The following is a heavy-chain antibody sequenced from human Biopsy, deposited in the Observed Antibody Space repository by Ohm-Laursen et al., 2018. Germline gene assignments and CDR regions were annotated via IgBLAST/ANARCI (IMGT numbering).Heavy chain of an antibody. Sequence: SETLSLTCTVSGGSFTGHYWTWIRQPPGKGLEWIGHISHTGYTSYKSSLKSRVTISLDTSRKHFSLRLTSLAAADTAVYYCARTRLSIVIKPAAVVFDNWGQGTLVTVSS. V-gene: IGHV4-59*08. D-gene: IGHD2-2*01. CDR3: ARTRLSIVIKPAAVVFDN. J-gene: IGHJ4*02. CDR1: GGSFTGHY. CDR2: ISHTGYT.